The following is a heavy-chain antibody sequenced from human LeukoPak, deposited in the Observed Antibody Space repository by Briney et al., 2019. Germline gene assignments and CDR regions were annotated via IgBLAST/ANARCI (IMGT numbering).Heavy chain of an antibody. CDR3: ARQGDGYNSRGSGGVDDYFDY. Sequence: KPSDTLSLTCTVSGGSINIRNYYWGWIRQPLGKGLDWIGSVYYSGSTYYNPSLKSRVTISVDTSKNQFSLKLSSVTAADTAVYYCARQGDGYNSRGSGGVDDYFDYWGQGTLVTVSS. D-gene: IGHD5-24*01. CDR2: VYYSGST. CDR1: GGSINIRNYY. J-gene: IGHJ4*02. V-gene: IGHV4-39*01.